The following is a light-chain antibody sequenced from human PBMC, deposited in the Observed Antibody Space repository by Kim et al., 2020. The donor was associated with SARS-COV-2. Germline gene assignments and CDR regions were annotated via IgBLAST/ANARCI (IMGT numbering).Light chain of an antibody. J-gene: IGLJ3*02. V-gene: IGLV1-47*02. Sequence: GQSVTISCSGSSYNIGSQFMFWYQHLPGTAPKLLIYNTNQRPSGVPGRFSGSKSGTSASLAISGLRSEDEGDYYCSTWDDSVSGRVFGGGTQLTVL. CDR3: STWDDSVSGRV. CDR2: NTN. CDR1: SYNIGSQF.